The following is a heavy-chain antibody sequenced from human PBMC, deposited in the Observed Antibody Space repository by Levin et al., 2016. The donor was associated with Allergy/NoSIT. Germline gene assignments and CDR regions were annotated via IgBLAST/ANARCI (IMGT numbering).Heavy chain of an antibody. D-gene: IGHD3-22*01. CDR1: GFTFSSYA. CDR3: AKDKGRPLIVVVMTR. Sequence: GGSLRLSCAASGFTFSSYAMNWVRQAPGKGLEWVSAISDSGVSTYYADSVRGRFTMSRDNSRNTLYLQMNSLRAEDTAVYYCAKDKGRPLIVVVMTRWGQGTQVTVSS. V-gene: IGHV3-23*01. J-gene: IGHJ4*02. CDR2: ISDSGVST.